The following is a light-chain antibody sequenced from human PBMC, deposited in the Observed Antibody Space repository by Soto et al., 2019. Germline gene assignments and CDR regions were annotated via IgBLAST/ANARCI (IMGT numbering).Light chain of an antibody. CDR3: QQHYSTPLT. J-gene: IGKJ4*01. CDR1: QSVLYSSNNKND. V-gene: IGKV4-1*01. CDR2: WAS. Sequence: DIVMTQCPDSLAVSLGERATINCKSSQSVLYSSNNKNDLAWYQQEPGQPPKLLIYWASSRESGIPDRFNGSSSGTDFTLTISGLQADDVAVYYCQQHYSTPLTFDGGTKVEIK.